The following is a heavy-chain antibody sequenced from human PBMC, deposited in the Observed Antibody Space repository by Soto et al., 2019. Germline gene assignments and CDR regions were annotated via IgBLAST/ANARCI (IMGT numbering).Heavy chain of an antibody. V-gene: IGHV3-23*01. Sequence: PGGSLRLSCAASGFTFSSYAMSWVRQAPGKGLQWVSAIGASGGDTYYADSVKGRFTISRDNSKNTLYLQMNSLRADDTAEYYCARDRGCGGDCYSVAYFDYWGQGTLVTVSS. CDR2: IGASGGDT. CDR1: GFTFSSYA. CDR3: ARDRGCGGDCYSVAYFDY. D-gene: IGHD2-21*02. J-gene: IGHJ4*02.